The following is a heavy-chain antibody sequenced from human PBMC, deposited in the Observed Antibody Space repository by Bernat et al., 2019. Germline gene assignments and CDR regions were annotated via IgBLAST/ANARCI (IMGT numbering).Heavy chain of an antibody. CDR1: ARSISSSSYY. V-gene: IGHV4-39*01. CDR3: ASLYYDILTDYYFDY. CDR2: IYYSGST. J-gene: IGHJ4*02. D-gene: IGHD3-9*01. Sequence: QLQLQESGPGLVKPSETLSLTCTVSARSISSSSYYWGWIRQPPGKGLEWIGSIYYSGSTYYNPSLKSRVTISVDTSKNQFSLKMSAVTAADTAVYYCASLYYDILTDYYFDYWGQGTLVTVS.